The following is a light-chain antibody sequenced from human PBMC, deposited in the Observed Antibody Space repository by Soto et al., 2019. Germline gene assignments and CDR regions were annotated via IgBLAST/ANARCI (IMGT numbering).Light chain of an antibody. V-gene: IGKV3-20*01. CDR3: QQYGSSPPT. J-gene: IGKJ5*01. CDR1: QSLSGSY. CDR2: GAS. Sequence: LTESPGTLALSTGKGATLACRASQSLSGSYLAWYQQKPGQAPRLLISGASSRATGIPDRFSGSGSGTDFTLTIGRLEPEDFAVYYCQQYGSSPPTFGQRARLEI.